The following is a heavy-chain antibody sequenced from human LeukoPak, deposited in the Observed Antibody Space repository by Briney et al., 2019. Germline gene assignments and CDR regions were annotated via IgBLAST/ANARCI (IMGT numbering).Heavy chain of an antibody. V-gene: IGHV4-59*01. Sequence: SETLSLTCTVSGGSISSYYWSWLRQPPGKGLEWIGYIYYSGSTNYNPSLKSRVTISVDTSKNQFSLKLSSVTAADTAVYYCARGSYYGSGSSTPFDYWGQGTLVTVSS. CDR3: ARGSYYGSGSSTPFDY. CDR2: IYYSGST. J-gene: IGHJ4*02. D-gene: IGHD3-10*01. CDR1: GGSISSYY.